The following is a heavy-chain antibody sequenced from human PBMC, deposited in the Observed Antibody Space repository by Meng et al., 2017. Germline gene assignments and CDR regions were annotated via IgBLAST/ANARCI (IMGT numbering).Heavy chain of an antibody. CDR2: AYYRSKWYH. D-gene: IGHD1-26*01. CDR1: GDSVSSNSAA. V-gene: IGHV6-1*01. J-gene: IGHJ4*02. CDR3: ARGSYSFDS. Sequence: HLHQPGPGLVKPSQTLSLIWAISGDSVSSNSAAWNWIRQSPSRGLEWLGRAYYRSKWYHDYAESVKSRISIDPDTSKNQFSLQLRSVTPEDSAVYYCARGSYSFDSWGQRTLVTVSS.